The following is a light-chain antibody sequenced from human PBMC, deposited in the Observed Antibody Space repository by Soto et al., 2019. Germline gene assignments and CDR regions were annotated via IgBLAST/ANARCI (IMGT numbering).Light chain of an antibody. J-gene: IGKJ4*02. CDR2: KAS. Sequence: DIQMTQSPSTLSVSVGDRVTITCRASQSISSWLAWYHQKPGKAPKLLIYKASSLESGVPSRFSGSGSGTEFTLTICRLQPDDFADYYCQHYNSYSRTFGEGTKVDIK. V-gene: IGKV1-5*03. CDR3: QHYNSYSRT. CDR1: QSISSW.